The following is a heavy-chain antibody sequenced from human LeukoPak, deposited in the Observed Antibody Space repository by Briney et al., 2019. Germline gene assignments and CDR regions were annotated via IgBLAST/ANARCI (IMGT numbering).Heavy chain of an antibody. CDR3: TTDVYCSSNYCWVDV. Sequence: GGSLRLSCAASGFTFSSYAMSWVRQAPGKGLEWVSAISGSGGSTYYADSVKGRFTISRDNSKNTLYLQMNSLKIEDTAVCYCTTDVYCSSNYCWVDVWGLGTTVTVSS. J-gene: IGHJ6*02. D-gene: IGHD2-2*01. V-gene: IGHV3-23*01. CDR1: GFTFSSYA. CDR2: ISGSGGST.